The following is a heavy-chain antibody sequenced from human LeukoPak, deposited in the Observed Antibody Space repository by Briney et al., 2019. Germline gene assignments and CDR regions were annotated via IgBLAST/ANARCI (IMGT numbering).Heavy chain of an antibody. V-gene: IGHV3-21*01. D-gene: IGHD6-6*01. Sequence: GGSLRLSCAASGFTFSSYSMNWVRQPPGKVLEWVSSISSSSSYIYYADSVKGRFTISRDNAKNSLYLQMNSLRAEDTAVYYCARDWSIADAWGQGTLVTVSS. CDR2: ISSSSSYI. J-gene: IGHJ5*02. CDR1: GFTFSSYS. CDR3: ARDWSIADA.